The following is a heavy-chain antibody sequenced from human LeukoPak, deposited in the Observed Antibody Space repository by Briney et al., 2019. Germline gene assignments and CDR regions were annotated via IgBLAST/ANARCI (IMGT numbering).Heavy chain of an antibody. D-gene: IGHD3-10*01. CDR1: GGTFSSYA. CDR2: IIPSFGTA. J-gene: IGHJ3*02. Sequence: GASVKVSCKASGGTFSSYAISWVRQAPGQGLEWMGGIIPSFGTANYAQTFQGRVTITADESTSTAYMELSSLRSEDTAVYYCARVRVTGSGSYPTIDAFDIWGQGTMVTVSS. CDR3: ARVRVTGSGSYPTIDAFDI. V-gene: IGHV1-69*01.